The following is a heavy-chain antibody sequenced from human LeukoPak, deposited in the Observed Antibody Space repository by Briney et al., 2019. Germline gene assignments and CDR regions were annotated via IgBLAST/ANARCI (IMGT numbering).Heavy chain of an antibody. CDR2: INHSGST. CDR1: GGSFSGYY. Sequence: SETLSLTCQVYGGSFSGYYWSWIRQPPGKGLEWIGEINHSGSTNYNPSLKSRVAISVDTSKNQFSLKLSSVTAADTAVYYCARRGVVPAARRQFDYWGQGTLVTVSS. V-gene: IGHV4-34*01. D-gene: IGHD2-2*01. CDR3: ARRGVVPAARRQFDY. J-gene: IGHJ4*02.